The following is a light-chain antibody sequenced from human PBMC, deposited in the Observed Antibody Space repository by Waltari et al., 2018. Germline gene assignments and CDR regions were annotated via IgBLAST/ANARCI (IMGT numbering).Light chain of an antibody. Sequence: QSVLTQPPSASGTPGQGVTISCSGSLSNIGTNLVNWYQQLPVTAPKVLIYSNNQRPSGVLDRVSGSKSGTSASLAVSGLQSEDEGDYYCATWDDSLNGVVFGGGTKLTVL. J-gene: IGLJ2*01. CDR3: ATWDDSLNGVV. CDR2: SNN. V-gene: IGLV1-44*01. CDR1: LSNIGTNL.